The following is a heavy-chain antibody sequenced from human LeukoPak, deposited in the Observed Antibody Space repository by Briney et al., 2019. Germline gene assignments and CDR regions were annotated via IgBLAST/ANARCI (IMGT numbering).Heavy chain of an antibody. CDR1: GGSISSYY. V-gene: IGHV4-59*01. D-gene: IGHD1-14*01. CDR3: ARTGARGPGKQFDY. CDR2: IYYSGST. Sequence: PSETLSLTCTVSGGSISSYYWSWIRQPPGKGLEWIGYIYYSGSTNYNPSLKSRVTISVDTSKNQFSLKLSSVTAADTAVYYCARTGARGPGKQFDYWGQGTLVTVSS. J-gene: IGHJ4*02.